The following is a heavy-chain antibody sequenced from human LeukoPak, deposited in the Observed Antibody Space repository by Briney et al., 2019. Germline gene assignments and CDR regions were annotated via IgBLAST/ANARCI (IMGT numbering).Heavy chain of an antibody. D-gene: IGHD1-26*01. CDR1: GDSVSSNSAT. V-gene: IGHV6-1*01. J-gene: IGHJ3*02. Sequence: SQTLSLTCAISGDSVSSNSATWNWIRQSPSRALEWLGRTYYRSKWFSDYAGSVKSRTTFNPDTSKNQLTLQLNSVTPEDTAVYYCARGSGSYYAFDIWGQGTMVTVSS. CDR2: TYYRSKWFS. CDR3: ARGSGSYYAFDI.